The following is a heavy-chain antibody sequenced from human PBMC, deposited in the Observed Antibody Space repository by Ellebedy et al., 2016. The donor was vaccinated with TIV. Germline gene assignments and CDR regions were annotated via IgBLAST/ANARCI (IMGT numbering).Heavy chain of an antibody. V-gene: IGHV1-3*04. CDR2: INTDTGNT. Sequence: AASVKVSCKASGYTLALYTMHWVRQAPGQRLEWLGWINTDTGNTEYSQHFQGRVTFTTDTAASTVYMSLSSLGSEDTAVYYCAKDRGGTGDFDYWGQGTLVTVSS. CDR1: GYTLALYT. D-gene: IGHD3-16*01. CDR3: AKDRGGTGDFDY. J-gene: IGHJ4*02.